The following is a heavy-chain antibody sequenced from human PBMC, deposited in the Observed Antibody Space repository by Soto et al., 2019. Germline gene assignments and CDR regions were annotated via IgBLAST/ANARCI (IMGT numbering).Heavy chain of an antibody. D-gene: IGHD7-27*01. CDR3: ARGPNWGYRFDS. CDR2: LIPLFGTT. V-gene: IGHV1-69*06. Sequence: SVKVSCKASGGTFSGHAISWVRQAPGQGPEWMGGLIPLFGTTQHAQRFQGRLTITADKSTTTAYMELTSLRFEDTAIYYCARGPNWGYRFDSWGHGTLVAFSS. J-gene: IGHJ4*01. CDR1: GGTFSGHA.